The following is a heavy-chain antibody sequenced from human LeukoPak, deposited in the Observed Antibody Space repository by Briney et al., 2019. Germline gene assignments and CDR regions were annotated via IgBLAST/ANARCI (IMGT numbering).Heavy chain of an antibody. CDR3: AKEDCSSTSCYPYYYYGMDV. D-gene: IGHD2-2*01. CDR1: GFLFSNYA. Sequence: GGSLILSCAASGFLFSNYAMHWVRQAPGKGLEWVKVISYDGDNKYYADSVKGRFTISRDNYQNTLYLQMNSLRAEDTAVYYCAKEDCSSTSCYPYYYYGMDVWGQGTTVTVSS. V-gene: IGHV3-30-3*01. CDR2: ISYDGDNK. J-gene: IGHJ6*02.